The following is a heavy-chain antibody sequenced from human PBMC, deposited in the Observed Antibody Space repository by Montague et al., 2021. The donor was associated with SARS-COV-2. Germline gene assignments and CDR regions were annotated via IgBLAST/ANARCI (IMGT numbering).Heavy chain of an antibody. CDR2: IYYSGST. D-gene: IGHD2/OR15-2a*01. CDR3: ARLSGSSFDY. Sequence: SETLSLTCTVSGGSISSSSYYWGWIRQSPGKGLEWIGSIYYSGSTYYNPSLKSRVTISVDTSNDQFSLKMNSVTAADTAVYFCARLSGSSFDYWGQGTLVTVSS. V-gene: IGHV4-39*01. CDR1: GGSISSSSYY. J-gene: IGHJ4*02.